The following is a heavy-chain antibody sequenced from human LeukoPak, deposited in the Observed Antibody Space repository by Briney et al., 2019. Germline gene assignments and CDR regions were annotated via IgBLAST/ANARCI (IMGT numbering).Heavy chain of an antibody. CDR2: ISSSGSTI. D-gene: IGHD5-24*01. Sequence: GGSLRLSCAASGFTFSSYEMNWVRQAPGKGLEWVSYISSSGSTIYYADSVKGRFTISRDNAKNTLYLQVSSLRAEDTAIYYCAKAADGYNYNYFYYMDVWGKGTTVTVSS. CDR3: AKAADGYNYNYFYYMDV. V-gene: IGHV3-48*03. J-gene: IGHJ6*03. CDR1: GFTFSSYE.